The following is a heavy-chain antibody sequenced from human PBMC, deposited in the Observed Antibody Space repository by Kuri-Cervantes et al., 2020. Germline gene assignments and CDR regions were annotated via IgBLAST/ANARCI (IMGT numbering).Heavy chain of an antibody. CDR1: GFSLITAESG. J-gene: IGHJ5*02. Sequence: SGHTLVKPTQTLTLTCTFSGFSLITAESGVVWIRQPTGKAPEWLALLSCKDEKFYSTSLKTRPTIPKANSKNQVVLTMTNMDPVDTATYYCSRSHFTGFDPWGQGTLVTVSS. D-gene: IGHD1-26*01. CDR3: SRSHFTGFDP. CDR2: LSCKDEK. V-gene: IGHV2-5*01.